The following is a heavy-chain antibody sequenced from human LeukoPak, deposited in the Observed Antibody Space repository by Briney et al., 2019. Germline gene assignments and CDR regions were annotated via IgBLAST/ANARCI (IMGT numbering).Heavy chain of an antibody. CDR2: VSNSGAAT. CDR1: GFTFSLSA. J-gene: IGHJ4*02. CDR3: EKETFRPVLLDF. D-gene: IGHD2-21*01. Sequence: GGSLRLSCAASGFTFSLSAMTWVRQPPGKGLEWVATVSNSGAATYYADSVKGRFSISRDNSNHTVSLELSTLRTDDTAVHYWEKETFRPVLLDFWGEGSLVTVSS. V-gene: IGHV3-23*01.